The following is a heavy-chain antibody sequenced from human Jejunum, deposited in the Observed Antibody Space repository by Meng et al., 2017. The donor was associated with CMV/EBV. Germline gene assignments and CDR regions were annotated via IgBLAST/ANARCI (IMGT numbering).Heavy chain of an antibody. J-gene: IGHJ4*02. D-gene: IGHD3-22*01. CDR1: GFPLNSYG. CDR3: ARDNDGSSHYSQFDY. Sequence: SGFPLNSYGIPWVRQFPGKGLGWVAVLWYDGSRKYFADSVQGRFSISRDDSKNTVYLQMNSLRAEDTAVYYCARDNDGSSHYSQFDYWGQGTLVTVSS. CDR2: LWYDGSRK. V-gene: IGHV3-33*01.